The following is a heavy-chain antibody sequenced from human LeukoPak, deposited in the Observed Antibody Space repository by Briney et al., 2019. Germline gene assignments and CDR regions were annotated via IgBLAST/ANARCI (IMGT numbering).Heavy chain of an antibody. Sequence: GGSLRLSCAASGFTFSSYAMHWVRQAPGKGLEWVAVISYDGSNKYYADSVKGRFTISRDNSRESVFLQMDSLRVDDTAVYYCARTYDFGRGPPGDAFDNWGPGTWVIVSS. J-gene: IGHJ3*02. D-gene: IGHD3-3*01. V-gene: IGHV3-30-3*01. CDR3: ARTYDFGRGPPGDAFDN. CDR2: ISYDGSNK. CDR1: GFTFSSYA.